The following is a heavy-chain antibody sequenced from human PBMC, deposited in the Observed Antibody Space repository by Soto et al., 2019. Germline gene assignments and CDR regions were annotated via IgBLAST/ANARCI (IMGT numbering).Heavy chain of an antibody. CDR3: AREEYKTYDYGMDV. Sequence: PSETLSLTCSVSGGSISDFYWSWVRQPAGKGLEWIGRVYSRGTSYSNPSLKSRVTMSVDTSKNQFSLNLRFLTATDTAVYYCAREEYKTYDYGMDVWGQGTPVTVSS. D-gene: IGHD6-6*01. J-gene: IGHJ6*02. V-gene: IGHV4-4*07. CDR1: GGSISDFY. CDR2: VYSRGTS.